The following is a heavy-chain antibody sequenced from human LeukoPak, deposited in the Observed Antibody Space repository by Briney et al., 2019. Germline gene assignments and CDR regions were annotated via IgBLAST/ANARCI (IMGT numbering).Heavy chain of an antibody. CDR2: INPNSGNT. CDR3: ARGRRVGPPYSRERAVDY. D-gene: IGHD6-13*01. Sequence: ASVKVSCKASGYTFTSYDINWVRQATGQGLEWMGWINPNSGNTGYAQKFQGRVTMTRNTSISTAYMELSGLRSEDTAVYYCARGRRVGPPYSRERAVDYWGQGTLVTVSS. J-gene: IGHJ4*02. CDR1: GYTFTSYD. V-gene: IGHV1-8*01.